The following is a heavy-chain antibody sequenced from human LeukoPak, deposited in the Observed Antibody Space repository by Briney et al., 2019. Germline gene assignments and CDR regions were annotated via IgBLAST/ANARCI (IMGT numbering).Heavy chain of an antibody. V-gene: IGHV3-23*01. CDR1: GFTFSSYA. CDR2: ISGSGGNT. D-gene: IGHD6-19*01. J-gene: IGHJ4*02. CDR3: AKYKSVAGHLHIAY. Sequence: PGGSLRLSCAASGFTFSSYAMSWVRQAPGRGLEWVSTISGSGGNTYYADSVKGRFTISRDNSKNTLYLQMNSLRAEDTAVYYCAKYKSVAGHLHIAYWGQGTLVTVSS.